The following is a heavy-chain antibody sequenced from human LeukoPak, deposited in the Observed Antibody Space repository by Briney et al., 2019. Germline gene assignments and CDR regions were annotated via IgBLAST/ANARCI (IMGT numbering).Heavy chain of an antibody. J-gene: IGHJ6*02. CDR3: ARGDIVATIRYYYYGMDV. V-gene: IGHV1-18*01. D-gene: IGHD5-12*01. Sequence: ASVKVSCKASGYTFTNYGLSWVRQAPGQGLEWMGWISAYNGNTNYAQKFQGRVTMTTDTSTSTAYMELRSLRSDDTAVYYCARGDIVATIRYYYYGMDVWGQGTRSPSP. CDR1: GYTFTNYG. CDR2: ISAYNGNT.